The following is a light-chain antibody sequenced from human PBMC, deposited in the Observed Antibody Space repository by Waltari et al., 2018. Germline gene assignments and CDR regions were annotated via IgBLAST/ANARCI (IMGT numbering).Light chain of an antibody. J-gene: IGKJ1*01. V-gene: IGKV3-20*01. CDR2: GAS. Sequence: LACRASQSVTSSYLAWYQQKPGQAPRLLIYGASSRATGIPDRFSGSGSGTDFTLTISRLEPEDFAVYYCQQYGSSPWTFGQGTKVEIK. CDR3: QQYGSSPWT. CDR1: QSVTSSY.